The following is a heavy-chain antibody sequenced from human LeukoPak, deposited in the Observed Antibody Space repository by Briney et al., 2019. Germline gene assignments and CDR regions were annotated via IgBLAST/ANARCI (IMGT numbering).Heavy chain of an antibody. D-gene: IGHD3-22*01. CDR2: IYTSGST. J-gene: IGHJ4*02. CDR3: ARAPQYDSSGYYDPYYFDY. Sequence: SETLSLTCTVSGGSISSYYWSWIRQPVGKGLEWIGRIYTSGSTNYNPSLKSRVTMSVDTSKNQFSLKLSSVTAADTAVYYCARAPQYDSSGYYDPYYFDYWGQGTLVTVSS. CDR1: GGSISSYY. V-gene: IGHV4-4*07.